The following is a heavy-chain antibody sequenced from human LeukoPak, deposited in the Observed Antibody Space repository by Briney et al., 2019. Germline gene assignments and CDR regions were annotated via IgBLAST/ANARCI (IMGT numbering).Heavy chain of an antibody. CDR2: ISSSGSTT. D-gene: IGHD1-26*01. J-gene: IGHJ4*02. CDR3: GRDRSESGTELDY. V-gene: IGHV3-48*03. CDR1: GFTLSSYE. Sequence: GGSLSLSCAASGFTLSSYELNWVRRAPGKGLEWVSYISSSGSTTYYADSVKGRFTISRDNAKSSLYLQMDSLRAEDTAVYYCGRDRSESGTELDYWGQGTLVTVSS.